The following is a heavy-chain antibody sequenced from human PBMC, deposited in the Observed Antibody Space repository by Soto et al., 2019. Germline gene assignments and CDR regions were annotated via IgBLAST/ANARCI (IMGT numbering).Heavy chain of an antibody. CDR3: ARGIVGALSDAFDI. D-gene: IGHD1-26*01. CDR2: IIPILGIA. Sequence: SVKVSCKASGGTFSSYTISWVRQAPGQGLEWMGRIIPILGIANYAQKFQGRVTITGDKSASTAYMELSSLRSEDTAVYYCARGIVGALSDAFDIWGQGTMVTVSS. V-gene: IGHV1-69*02. CDR1: GGTFSSYT. J-gene: IGHJ3*02.